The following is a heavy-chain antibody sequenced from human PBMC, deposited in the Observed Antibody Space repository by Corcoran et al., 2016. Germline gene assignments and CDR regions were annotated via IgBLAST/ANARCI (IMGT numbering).Heavy chain of an antibody. Sequence: QVQLVESGGGVVQPGRSLRLSCAASGFTFSSYGMHWVRQAPGKGLEWVAVIWYDGSNKYYADSVKGRFTISRDNSKNTLYLQMNSLRAEDTAVYYCARDFGIVVVPAHYYYGMDVWGQGTTVTVSS. V-gene: IGHV3-33*01. J-gene: IGHJ6*02. CDR3: ARDFGIVVVPAHYYYGMDV. D-gene: IGHD2-2*01. CDR2: IWYDGSNK. CDR1: GFTFSSYG.